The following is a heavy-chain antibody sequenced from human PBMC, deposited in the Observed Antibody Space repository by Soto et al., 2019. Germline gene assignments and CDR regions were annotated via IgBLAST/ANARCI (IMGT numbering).Heavy chain of an antibody. Sequence: QVQLVQSGAEVKKPGSSVKVSCKASGGTFSSYAISWVRHAPGQGLEWMGGIIPIFGTANYAQKFQGRVTITADESTSTAYMELSSLRSEDTAVYYCAREGIAAAGTPYNWFDPWGQGTLVTVSS. CDR2: IIPIFGTA. V-gene: IGHV1-69*01. CDR3: AREGIAAAGTPYNWFDP. CDR1: GGTFSSYA. D-gene: IGHD6-13*01. J-gene: IGHJ5*02.